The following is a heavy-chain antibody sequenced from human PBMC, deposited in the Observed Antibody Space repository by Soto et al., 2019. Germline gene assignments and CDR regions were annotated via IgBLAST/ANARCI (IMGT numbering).Heavy chain of an antibody. CDR3: TTLYPIPGITIFGVVIEYYYYGMDV. V-gene: IGHV3-15*07. J-gene: IGHJ6*02. Sequence: GGSLRLSCAASGFTFSNAWMNWVRQAPGKGLEWVGRIKSKTDGGTTDYAAPVKGRFTISRDDSKNTLYLQMNSLKTEDTAVYYCTTLYPIPGITIFGVVIEYYYYGMDVWGQGTTVTVSS. D-gene: IGHD3-3*01. CDR2: IKSKTDGGTT. CDR1: GFTFSNAW.